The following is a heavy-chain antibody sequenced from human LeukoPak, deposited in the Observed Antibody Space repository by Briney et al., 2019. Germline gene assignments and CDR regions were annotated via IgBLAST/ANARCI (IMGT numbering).Heavy chain of an antibody. Sequence: PGRSLRLSCAASGFTFSSYGMHWARQAPGKGLEWVAVIWYDGSNKYYADSVKGRFTISRDNSKNTLYLQMNSLRAEDTAVYYCARDAGRYFDWLGYWGQGTLVTVSS. CDR1: GFTFSSYG. D-gene: IGHD3-9*01. CDR3: ARDAGRYFDWLGY. CDR2: IWYDGSNK. J-gene: IGHJ4*02. V-gene: IGHV3-33*01.